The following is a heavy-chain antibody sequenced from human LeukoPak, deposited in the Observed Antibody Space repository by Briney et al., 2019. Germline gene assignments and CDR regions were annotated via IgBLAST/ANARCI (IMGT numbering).Heavy chain of an antibody. Sequence: PSETLSLTCTVSGGSISSSNYYWGWIRQPPGKGLEWIGNIYYSGSTYYKPSLKTRVTISVDTSKNQFSLKLTSVTAADTAVYYCARHASVDCNWPRPLDYWGQGSLVTVSS. CDR2: IYYSGST. J-gene: IGHJ4*02. CDR3: ARHASVDCNWPRPLDY. D-gene: IGHD2/OR15-2a*01. CDR1: GGSISSSNYY. V-gene: IGHV4-39*01.